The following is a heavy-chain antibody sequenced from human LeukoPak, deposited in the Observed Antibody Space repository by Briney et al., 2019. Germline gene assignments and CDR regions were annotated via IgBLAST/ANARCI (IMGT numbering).Heavy chain of an antibody. CDR1: GFTFSSYS. D-gene: IGHD6-13*01. J-gene: IGHJ1*01. V-gene: IGHV3-21*01. CDR2: ISSSSSYI. Sequence: GGSLRLSFAASGFTFSSYSMNWVRQAPGKGLEWVSSISSSSSYIYYADSVKGRFTISRDNAKNSLYLQMNSLRAEDTAVYYCARKGSSWSEYFQHWGQGTLVTVSS. CDR3: ARKGSSWSEYFQH.